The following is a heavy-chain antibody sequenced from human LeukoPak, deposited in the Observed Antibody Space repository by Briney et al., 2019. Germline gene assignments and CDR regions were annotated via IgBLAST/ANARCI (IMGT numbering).Heavy chain of an antibody. V-gene: IGHV1-18*01. D-gene: IGHD2-2*01. CDR1: GYTFTSYG. J-gene: IGHJ5*02. Sequence: ASVKVSCKASGYTFTSYGISWGRQAPGQGLEWMGWISAYNGNTNYAQKPQGRVTMTTDTSTSTAYMELRSLRSDDTAVYYCARSGYCSSSSCEEGESWFDPWGQGTLVTVSS. CDR2: ISAYNGNT. CDR3: ARSGYCSSSSCEEGESWFDP.